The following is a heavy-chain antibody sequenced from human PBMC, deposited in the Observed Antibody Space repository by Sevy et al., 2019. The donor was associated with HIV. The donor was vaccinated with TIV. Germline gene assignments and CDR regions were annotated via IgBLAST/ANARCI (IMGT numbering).Heavy chain of an antibody. J-gene: IGHJ3*02. CDR1: GFTFITYA. CDR2: IYGSGGAT. D-gene: IGHD3-22*01. V-gene: IGHV3-23*01. Sequence: GGSLRLSCKPSGFTFITYAMNWVRQAPGKGLEWVSTIYGSGGATYYADSVKGRFTISRDNSKNTLYVQMNSLRTEDTAVYYWAGGGYDSSGSFDAFDIWGQGTMVTVSS. CDR3: AGGGYDSSGSFDAFDI.